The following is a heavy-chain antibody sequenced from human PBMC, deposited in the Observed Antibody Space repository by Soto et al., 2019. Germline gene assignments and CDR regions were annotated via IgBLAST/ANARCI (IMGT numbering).Heavy chain of an antibody. CDR2: IWYDGSNK. D-gene: IGHD6-19*01. CDR1: GFTFSSYG. CDR3: ARGPSWGLAVAGTGSFDY. V-gene: IGHV3-33*01. J-gene: IGHJ4*02. Sequence: QVQLVESGGGVVQPGRSLRLSCAASGFTFSSYGMHWVRQAPGKGLEWVAVIWYDGSNKYYADSVKGRFTISRDNSKNTLYLQMNSLRAEDTAVYYCARGPSWGLAVAGTGSFDYWGQGTLVTVSS.